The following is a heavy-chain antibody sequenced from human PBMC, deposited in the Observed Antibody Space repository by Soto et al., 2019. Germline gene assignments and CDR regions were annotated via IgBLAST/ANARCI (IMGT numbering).Heavy chain of an antibody. CDR1: GFTYSTYG. J-gene: IGHJ4*02. D-gene: IGHD3-10*01. CDR3: ARGAVYGSGSYYKPSAYLDY. Sequence: PGGSLRLSCAASGFTYSTYGMHWVRQAPGKGREWVAVISFDGNSKYYAESVKGRFTISRDNSKNTMDLQMNSLRVEDTAVYYGARGAVYGSGSYYKPSAYLDYWGKGTLVTVSS. V-gene: IGHV3-30*03. CDR2: ISFDGNSK.